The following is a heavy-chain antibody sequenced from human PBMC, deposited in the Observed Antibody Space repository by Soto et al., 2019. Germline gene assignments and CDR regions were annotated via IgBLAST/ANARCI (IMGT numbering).Heavy chain of an antibody. CDR1: GGFISSSSSY. CDR3: ARLLTPAFGRDYFDR. V-gene: IGHV4-39*01. CDR2: IHSGGTT. Sequence: QLQLQESGPGLVKPSETLSLTCTVAGGFISSSSSYCGWIRQSPGKGLEWIANIHSGGTTYYNSSLNRRVIISVDTSKDQFSLWMSSVTAADTAVYYCARLLTPAFGRDYFDRWGQGTLVIVSS. D-gene: IGHD3-10*01. J-gene: IGHJ4*02.